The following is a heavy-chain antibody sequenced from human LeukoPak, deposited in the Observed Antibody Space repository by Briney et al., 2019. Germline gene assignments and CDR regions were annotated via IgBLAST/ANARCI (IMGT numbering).Heavy chain of an antibody. CDR3: VRRILGGSGWTFDS. J-gene: IGHJ4*02. CDR1: GVSLDTYF. D-gene: IGHD6-19*01. CDR2: VHSSGST. V-gene: IGHV4-39*01. Sequence: SETLSLTCTVSGVSLDTYFWSWIRQPPGKGREWIGCVHSSGSTYFNTSLQSRVTISIDTSKNQFSLRLSSVTAADTAVYYCVRRILGGSGWTFDSWGQGTLVTVSS.